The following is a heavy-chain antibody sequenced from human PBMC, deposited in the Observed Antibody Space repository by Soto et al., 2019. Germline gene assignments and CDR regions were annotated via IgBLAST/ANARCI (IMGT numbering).Heavy chain of an antibody. D-gene: IGHD3-22*01. V-gene: IGHV3-48*03. CDR3: ARVGSSGYYSCDY. Sequence: PGGSLRLSCAASGFTFSSYEMNWVRQAPGKGLEWVSYISSSGSTIYYADSVKGRFTISRDNAKNSLYLQMNSLRAEDTAVYYCARVGSSGYYSCDYWGQGTLVTVSS. CDR2: ISSSGSTI. CDR1: GFTFSSYE. J-gene: IGHJ4*02.